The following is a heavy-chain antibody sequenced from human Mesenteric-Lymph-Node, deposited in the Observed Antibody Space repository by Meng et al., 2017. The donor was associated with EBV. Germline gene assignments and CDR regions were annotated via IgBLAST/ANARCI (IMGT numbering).Heavy chain of an antibody. V-gene: IGHV4-34*02. CDR3: ARGVQVAWRFDP. J-gene: IGHJ5*02. CDR2: INHSGSA. CDR1: GGSFSNYY. Sequence: QVQLQQWGAGLLKPSETRSLTCEVSGGSFSNYYGSWIRQTPGKGLEWIGEINHSGSANYNPSLKSRVTISIDTSKNQFSLRLNSVTAADTAVYYCARGVQVAWRFDPWGQGTLVTVSS. D-gene: IGHD2-15*01.